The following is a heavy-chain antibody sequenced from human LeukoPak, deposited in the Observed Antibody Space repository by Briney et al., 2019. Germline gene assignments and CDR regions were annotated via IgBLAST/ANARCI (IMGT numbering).Heavy chain of an antibody. Sequence: GGSLRLSCAGSGFTFRSYAMTWVRQAPGKGLEWVSGISGSGDFTYYADSVKGRFTISRDNSKNTLFLQMNSLRAEDTAVYYCAKDEDKVTTNPHYWGQGTLVTVSS. J-gene: IGHJ4*02. CDR3: AKDEDKVTTNPHY. CDR1: GFTFRSYA. CDR2: ISGSGDFT. V-gene: IGHV3-23*01. D-gene: IGHD5-12*01.